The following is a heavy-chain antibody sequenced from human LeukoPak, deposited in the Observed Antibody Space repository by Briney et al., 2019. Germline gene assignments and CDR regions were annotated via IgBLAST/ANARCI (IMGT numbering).Heavy chain of an antibody. V-gene: IGHV3-53*01. Sequence: GGSLRLSCAASGFLVNTNYMTWVRQAPGRGLEWVSFIYADGNTYYADSVKGRFTISRDISKDAVYLQMNSLRAEDTAVYYCARDSYGDANFDSWGQGTLVTVSS. CDR2: IYADGNT. J-gene: IGHJ4*02. D-gene: IGHD4-17*01. CDR1: GFLVNTNY. CDR3: ARDSYGDANFDS.